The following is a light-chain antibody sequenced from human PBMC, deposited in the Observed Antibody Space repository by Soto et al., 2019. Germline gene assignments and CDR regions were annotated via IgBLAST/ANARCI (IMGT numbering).Light chain of an antibody. CDR2: GAS. V-gene: IGKV3-20*01. J-gene: IGKJ3*01. CDR3: EQYGSSPHIT. Sequence: EIVLTQSPGTLPLSPGERATLSCRASQSVSSSYLAWYQQKPGQAPRLLIYGASSRATGIPDRFSGSGSGTDFTLTISRVEPEDFAVYYYEQYGSSPHITFGPGTKVDIK. CDR1: QSVSSSY.